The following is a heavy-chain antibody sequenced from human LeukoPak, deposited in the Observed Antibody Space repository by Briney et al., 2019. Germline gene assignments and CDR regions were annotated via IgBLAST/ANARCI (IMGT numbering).Heavy chain of an antibody. D-gene: IGHD3-3*01. Sequence: SETLSLTCTVSGGSISSYYWSWIRQPAGKGLEWIGRIYTSGSTNYNPSLKSRVTMSVDTSKNQFSLKLSSVTAADTAVYYRARDGTSITIFGVVYTLWFDPWGQGTLVTVSS. V-gene: IGHV4-4*07. CDR1: GGSISSYY. CDR2: IYTSGST. CDR3: ARDGTSITIFGVVYTLWFDP. J-gene: IGHJ5*02.